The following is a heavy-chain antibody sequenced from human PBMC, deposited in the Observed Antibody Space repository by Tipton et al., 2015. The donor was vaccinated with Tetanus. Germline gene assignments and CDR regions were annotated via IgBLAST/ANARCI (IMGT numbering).Heavy chain of an antibody. CDR2: VYSSGSA. V-gene: IGHV4-4*07. D-gene: IGHD3-10*01. CDR1: GGSVNLYF. J-gene: IGHJ4*02. Sequence: LRLSCSVSGGSVNLYFWSWIRQPAGKGLEWIGRVYSSGSASYNPSLKSRGSMSIDTSTNHFSLKLTSVTAADTAVYYCARDSGSGAFDYWGLGTPVTVSS. CDR3: ARDSGSGAFDY.